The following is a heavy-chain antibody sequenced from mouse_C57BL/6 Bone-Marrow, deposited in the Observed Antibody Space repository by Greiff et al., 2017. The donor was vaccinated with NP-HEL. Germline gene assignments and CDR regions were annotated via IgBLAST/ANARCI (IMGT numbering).Heavy chain of an antibody. D-gene: IGHD4-1*01. J-gene: IGHJ2*01. CDR2: INPGSGGT. CDR3: ARLTGYFDY. Sequence: QVQLKQSGAELVRPGTSVKVSCKASGYAFTNYLIEWVKQRPGQGLEWIGVINPGSGGTNYNEKFKGKATLTADKSSSTAYMQLSSLTSEDSAVYFCARLTGYFDYWGQGTTLTVSS. CDR1: GYAFTNYL. V-gene: IGHV1-54*01.